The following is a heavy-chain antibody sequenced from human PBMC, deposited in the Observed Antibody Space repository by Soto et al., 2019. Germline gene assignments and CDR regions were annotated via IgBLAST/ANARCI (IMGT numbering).Heavy chain of an antibody. CDR2: IYYSGST. CDR3: ARRAYSSSWFFDY. V-gene: IGHV4-31*03. D-gene: IGHD6-13*01. Sequence: SETLSLTCTVSGGSISSGGYYWSWIRQHPGKGLEWIGYIYYSGSTYYNPSLKSRVTISVDTSKNQFSLKLCSVTAADTAVYYCARRAYSSSWFFDYWGQGTLVTVSS. J-gene: IGHJ4*02. CDR1: GGSISSGGYY.